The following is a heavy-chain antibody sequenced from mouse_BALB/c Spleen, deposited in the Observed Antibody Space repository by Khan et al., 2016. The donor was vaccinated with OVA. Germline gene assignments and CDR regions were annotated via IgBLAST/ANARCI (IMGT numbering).Heavy chain of an antibody. V-gene: IGHV1-7*01. CDR3: ADHGSISAWFDY. J-gene: IGHJ3*01. D-gene: IGHD1-1*01. CDR1: GYTFTTYW. Sequence: QVRLQQSGAELAKPGASVKMSCKASGYTFTTYWMHWIKQRPGQGLEWIGYINPSTGYSEYNQKFKDKATLTADKSSSTAYMQLSSLTSEASAVXYCADHGSISAWFDYWGQGTLVTVSA. CDR2: INPSTGYS.